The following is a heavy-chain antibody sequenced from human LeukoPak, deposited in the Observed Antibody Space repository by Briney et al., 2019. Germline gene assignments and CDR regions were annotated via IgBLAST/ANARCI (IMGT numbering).Heavy chain of an antibody. J-gene: IGHJ4*02. D-gene: IGHD6-13*01. V-gene: IGHV3-21*01. CDR2: ISSSTSYI. CDR1: GFTFDSYG. CDR3: ARSLTAAAGNLGY. Sequence: GGSLRLSCAASGFTFDSYGMNWVRQAPGKGLAWVSSISSSTSYINYADSVRGRFTISRDNAKNSLYLQMNSLRAEDTAVYYCARSLTAAAGNLGYWGQGTLITVSS.